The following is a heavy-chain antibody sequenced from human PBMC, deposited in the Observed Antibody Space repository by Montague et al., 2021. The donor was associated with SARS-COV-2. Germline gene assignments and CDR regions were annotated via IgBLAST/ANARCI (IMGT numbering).Heavy chain of an antibody. CDR3: ARVEGWTDYYDILTGYSRNFDY. D-gene: IGHD3-9*01. J-gene: IGHJ4*02. Sequence: SLRLSCAASGFTFSSYEMNWVRQAPGKGLEWVSYISSSGSTIYYADSVKGRFTISRDNAKNSLHLQMNSLRAEDTAVYYCARVEGWTDYYDILTGYSRNFDYWGQGTLVTVSS. CDR2: ISSSGSTI. V-gene: IGHV3-48*03. CDR1: GFTFSSYE.